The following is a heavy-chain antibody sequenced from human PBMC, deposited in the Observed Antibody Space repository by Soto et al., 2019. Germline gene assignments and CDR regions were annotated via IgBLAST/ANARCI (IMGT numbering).Heavy chain of an antibody. CDR3: ARDPKTSGGQHWAFNYFDS. V-gene: IGHV3-7*01. D-gene: IGHD7-27*01. J-gene: IGHJ4*02. CDR2: IKQEGSEK. CDR1: VFTFSDYW. Sequence: GGSLRLSCVASVFTFSDYWMTWVRQAPGKGLEWVANIKQEGSEKYYVDSVKGRFTISRDNAKNSLSLQVDSLRPEDAAVYYCARDPKTSGGQHWAFNYFDSWGQGTLVTVSS.